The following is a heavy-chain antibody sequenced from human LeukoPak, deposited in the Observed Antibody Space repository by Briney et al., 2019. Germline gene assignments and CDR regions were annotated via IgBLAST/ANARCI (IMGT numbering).Heavy chain of an antibody. D-gene: IGHD3-22*01. CDR2: IYPGDSDT. J-gene: IGHJ4*02. CDR1: GYSFTSCW. Sequence: GESLKISXKGSGYSFTSCWIGWVRQRPGKGLEWTGIIYPGDSDTIYSPSFQGQVTISADKSISAAYLQWSSLKASDTAMYYCARHTTYYYDSSGYYYGYYFDYWGQGTLVTVSS. V-gene: IGHV5-51*01. CDR3: ARHTTYYYDSSGYYYGYYFDY.